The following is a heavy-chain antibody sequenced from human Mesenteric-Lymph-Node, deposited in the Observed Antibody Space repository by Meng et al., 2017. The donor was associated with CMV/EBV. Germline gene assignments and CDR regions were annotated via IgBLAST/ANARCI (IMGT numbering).Heavy chain of an antibody. CDR1: GASIRSSY. CDR3: ARMYSSSPYHFDY. V-gene: IGHV4-59*01. J-gene: IGHJ4*02. CDR2: ISSSGGA. Sequence: SETLSLTCTVSGASIRSSYWSWIRLPPGQGPEWIGYISSSGGAKYNPSLKSEVTISIDTSKRQIYLKVSSVTAADTAVYYCARMYSSSPYHFDYWGQGTLVTVSS. D-gene: IGHD6-6*01.